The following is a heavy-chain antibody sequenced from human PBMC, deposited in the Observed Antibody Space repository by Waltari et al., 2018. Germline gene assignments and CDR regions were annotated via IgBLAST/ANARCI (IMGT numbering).Heavy chain of an antibody. V-gene: IGHV1-69*13. Sequence: QLVQSGAEVKKPGSSVIVSCKASGGTFNSFALSWVRQAPGQGLEWMGGSIPRFNTPTYARKFQGRLTVTADEATSTAYMELNSLRSEDSALYYCATRIPSDHSGSFYYYGM. CDR3: ATRIPSDHSGSFYYYGM. D-gene: IGHD6-6*01. CDR1: GGTFNSFA. CDR2: SIPRFNTP. J-gene: IGHJ6*01.